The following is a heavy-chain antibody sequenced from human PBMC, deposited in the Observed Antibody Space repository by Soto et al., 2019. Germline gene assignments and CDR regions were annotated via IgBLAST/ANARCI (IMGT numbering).Heavy chain of an antibody. CDR3: ARTTAVPNTLRSRYFFDY. CDR1: GGSVSNKTYY. CDR2: VYYSGTT. Sequence: SETLSLTCSVSGGSVSNKTYYWSWIRQPPGKRLEWIGYVYYSGTTNYNPSLKSRVTISVDLSKNQFSLRLSSVTTADTALYYCARTTAVPNTLRSRYFFDYWGQGTLVTVPS. J-gene: IGHJ4*02. D-gene: IGHD4-17*01. V-gene: IGHV4-61*01.